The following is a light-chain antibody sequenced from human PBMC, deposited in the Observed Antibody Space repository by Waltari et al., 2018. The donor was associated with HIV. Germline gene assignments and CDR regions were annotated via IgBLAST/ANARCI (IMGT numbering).Light chain of an antibody. V-gene: IGLV2-23*02. CDR2: DVT. CDR1: SNDLGRYDL. Sequence: QSALTQPASVSGSPGQSITISCTGTSNDLGRYDLVSWYQHQPGRAPQLIIYDVTTWPSGVSHRFSGSKSGATASLTISGLQAEDEADYYCCSYAGITTWVFGGGTKVTVL. CDR3: CSYAGITTWV. J-gene: IGLJ3*02.